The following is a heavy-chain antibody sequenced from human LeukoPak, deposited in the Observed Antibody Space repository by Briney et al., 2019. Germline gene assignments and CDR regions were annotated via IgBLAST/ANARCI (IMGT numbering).Heavy chain of an antibody. CDR2: LYYSGGT. J-gene: IGHJ4*02. V-gene: IGHV4-39*01. CDR1: GASISSTNYY. CDR3: ASSGYYFYSHS. Sequence: SETQSLTCTVSGASISSTNYYWGWIRQPPGKGLEWIGSLYYSGGTYYNSSLKSRATIFVDTSKNQFSLSLGSVTAADTAVYYCASSGYYFYSHSWGQGTLVTVSS. D-gene: IGHD3-22*01.